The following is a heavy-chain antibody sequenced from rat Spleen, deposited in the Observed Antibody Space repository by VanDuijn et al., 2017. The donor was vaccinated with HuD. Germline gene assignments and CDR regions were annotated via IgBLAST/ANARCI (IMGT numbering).Heavy chain of an antibody. CDR2: ISYGDSSGHSST. D-gene: IGHD1-2*01. V-gene: IGHV5-29*01. Sequence: EVHLVESGGGLVQPGRSLKLSCAASGFTFSDYGMAWVRQAPTKGLEWVATISYGDSSGHSSTYYRDSVKGRFTISRDKAKSNLILQMDSLRSEDTATDYCARGAIAAISFDYWGQGVMVTVSS. CDR1: GFTFSDYG. CDR3: ARGAIAAISFDY. J-gene: IGHJ2*01.